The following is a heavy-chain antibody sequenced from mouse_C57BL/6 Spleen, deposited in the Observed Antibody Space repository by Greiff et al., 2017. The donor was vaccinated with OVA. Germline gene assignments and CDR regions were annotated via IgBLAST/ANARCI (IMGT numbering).Heavy chain of an antibody. Sequence: VQLQQPGAELVKPGASVKLSCKASGYTFTSYWMHWVKQRPGQGLEWIGMIHPNSGSTNYNEKFKSKATLTVDKSSSTAYMQLSSLTSEDSAVYYWAKDYYGSSSWFAYWGKGTLVTVS. CDR1: GYTFTSYW. CDR2: IHPNSGST. D-gene: IGHD1-1*01. J-gene: IGHJ3*01. CDR3: AKDYYGSSSWFAY. V-gene: IGHV1-64*01.